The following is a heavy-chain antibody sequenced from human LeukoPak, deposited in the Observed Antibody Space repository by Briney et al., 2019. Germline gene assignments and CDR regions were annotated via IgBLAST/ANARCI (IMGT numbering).Heavy chain of an antibody. CDR2: IYYSGST. J-gene: IGHJ4*02. CDR1: GGSISSYY. CDR3: ASTTVTTGGVCY. D-gene: IGHD4-17*01. Sequence: SETLSLTCTVSGGSISSYYWSWIRQPPGKGLEWIGYIYYSGSTNYNPSLKSRVTISVDTSKNQFSLKLSSVTAADTAVYYCASTTVTTGGVCYWGQGTLVTVSS. V-gene: IGHV4-59*01.